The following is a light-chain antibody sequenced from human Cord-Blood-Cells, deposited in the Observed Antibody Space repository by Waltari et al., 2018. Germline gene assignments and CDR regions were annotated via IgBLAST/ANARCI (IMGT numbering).Light chain of an antibody. CDR1: SSDVGRYNL. CDR3: CSYAGSSTLV. CDR2: EVS. J-gene: IGLJ3*02. V-gene: IGLV2-23*02. Sequence: QSALTQPASVSGSPGQSITIPRTGTSSDVGRYNLVSWYQQHPGKAPKLMIYEVSKRPSGVSNRFSGSKSGNTASLTISGLQAEDEADYYCCSYAGSSTLVFGGGTKLTVL.